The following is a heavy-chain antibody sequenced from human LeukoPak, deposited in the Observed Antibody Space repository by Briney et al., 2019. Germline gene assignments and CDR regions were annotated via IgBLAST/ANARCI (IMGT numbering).Heavy chain of an antibody. CDR2: INPNSGGT. D-gene: IGHD6-19*01. CDR3: AGGGEDSSGLNWFDP. V-gene: IGHV1-2*02. Sequence: ASVKVSCKASGYTFTGYYMHWVRQAPGQGLEWMGWINPNSGGTNYAQKFQGRVTMTRDTSISTAYMELSRLRSDDTAVYYCAGGGEDSSGLNWFDPWGQGTLVTVSS. CDR1: GYTFTGYY. J-gene: IGHJ5*02.